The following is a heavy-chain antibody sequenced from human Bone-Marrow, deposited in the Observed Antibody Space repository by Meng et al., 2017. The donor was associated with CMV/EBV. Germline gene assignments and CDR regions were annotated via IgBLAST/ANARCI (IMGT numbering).Heavy chain of an antibody. CDR1: GFTFSNYG. D-gene: IGHD3-3*01. CDR3: ANNFWSGYYDY. Sequence: GESLKISCVASGFTFSNYGMHWVRQAPGKGLEWVAIIWYDGNKKYYADSVRGRFTISRDNSKNTLYLQMNSLRAEDTAVYYCANNFWSGYYDYWGQGTLVTVSS. CDR2: IWYDGNKK. V-gene: IGHV3-33*06. J-gene: IGHJ4*02.